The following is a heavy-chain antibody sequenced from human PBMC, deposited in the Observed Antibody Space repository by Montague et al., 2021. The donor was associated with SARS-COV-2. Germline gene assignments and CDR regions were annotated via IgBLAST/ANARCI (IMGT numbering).Heavy chain of an antibody. D-gene: IGHD3-22*01. V-gene: IGHV4-59*08. Sequence: SETLSLTCTVSGGSISSFYWSWFRQPPGKGLEWIGYISDSGSTNYNPSLTSRVTMSVDTSKNQFSLKLSSVTAADTAVYYCASPTYYYDSSGSDAFDIWAKGQWSPPLQ. CDR3: ASPTYYYDSSGSDAFDI. CDR1: GGSISSFY. J-gene: IGHJ3*02. CDR2: ISDSGST.